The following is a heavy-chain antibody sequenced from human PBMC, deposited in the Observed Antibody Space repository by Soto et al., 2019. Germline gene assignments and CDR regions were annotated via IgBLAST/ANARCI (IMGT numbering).Heavy chain of an antibody. J-gene: IGHJ4*02. V-gene: IGHV4-31*03. CDR2: IYYSGST. CDR1: GGSISSGGYY. CDR3: AREGSYCSSTSCYTTYFDY. D-gene: IGHD2-2*02. Sequence: KPSETLSLTCTVSGGSISSGGYYWSWIRQHPGKGLEWIGYIYYSGSTYYNPSLKSRVTISVDTSKNQFSLKLSSVTAADTAVYYCAREGSYCSSTSCYTTYFDYWGQGTLVTVSS.